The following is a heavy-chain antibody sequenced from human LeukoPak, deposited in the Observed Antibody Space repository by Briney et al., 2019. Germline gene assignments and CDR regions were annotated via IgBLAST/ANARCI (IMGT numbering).Heavy chain of an antibody. V-gene: IGHV1-69*05. CDR1: GGTFSSYA. J-gene: IGHJ5*02. Sequence: ASVKVSCKASGGTFSSYAISWVRQAPGQGLEWMGGIIPIFGTANYAQKFQGRVTITTDESTSTAYMELSSLRSEDTAVYYCARVGDGYKYYNWFDPWGQGTLVTVSA. CDR2: IIPIFGTA. D-gene: IGHD5-24*01. CDR3: ARVGDGYKYYNWFDP.